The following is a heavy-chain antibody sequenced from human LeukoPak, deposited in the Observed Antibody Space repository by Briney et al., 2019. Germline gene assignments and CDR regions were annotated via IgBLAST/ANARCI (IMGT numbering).Heavy chain of an antibody. V-gene: IGHV4-39*01. Sequence: SETLSLTCSVSGGSVSSSDSYWGWIRQPPGKGLEWIANIYYSGNTYNNPSLKSRVTISLDTSKNQFSLKLSSVTAADTAVYYCAGAPVRGVTYYYGSGRGYYGMDVWGQGTTVTVSS. CDR3: AGAPVRGVTYYYGSGRGYYGMDV. CDR1: GGSVSSSDSY. D-gene: IGHD3-10*01. J-gene: IGHJ6*02. CDR2: IYYSGNT.